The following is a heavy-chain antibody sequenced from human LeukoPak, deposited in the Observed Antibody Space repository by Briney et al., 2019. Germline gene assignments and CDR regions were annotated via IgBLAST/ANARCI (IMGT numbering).Heavy chain of an antibody. V-gene: IGHV1-69*13. CDR3: ARGTQSGYRRDWFDP. CDR1: GGTFSSYA. D-gene: IGHD3-3*01. J-gene: IGHJ5*02. CDR2: IIPIFGTA. Sequence: LVASVTVSCTASGGTFSSYAISWVRQAPGQGLEWMGGIIPIFGTANYAQKFQGRVTITADESTSTAYMELSSLRSEDTAVYYCARGTQSGYRRDWFDPWGQGTLVTVSS.